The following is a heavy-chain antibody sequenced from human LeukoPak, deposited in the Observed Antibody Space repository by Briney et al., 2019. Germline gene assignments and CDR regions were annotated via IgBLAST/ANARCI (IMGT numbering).Heavy chain of an antibody. Sequence: GGSLRLSCAASGFTFSSYSMNWVRQGPGKELEWVSSISSSSSYTYYADSVKGRFTISRDNSKNTLLLQMNSLRAEDTAVYYCAKGATGYCSDSSCLYYFDYWGQGTLVSVSS. D-gene: IGHD2-2*01. J-gene: IGHJ4*02. CDR2: ISSSSSYT. CDR3: AKGATGYCSDSSCLYYFDY. CDR1: GFTFSSYS. V-gene: IGHV3-21*04.